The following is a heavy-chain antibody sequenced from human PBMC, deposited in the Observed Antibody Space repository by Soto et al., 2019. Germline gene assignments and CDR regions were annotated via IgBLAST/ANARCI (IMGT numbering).Heavy chain of an antibody. D-gene: IGHD6-19*01. CDR1: GFTFSDYA. CDR3: GKGGRQWVVTSDFNY. CDR2: VSHDGRNT. J-gene: IGHJ4*02. V-gene: IGHV3-30*18. Sequence: VQLVESGGGVVQPGRSLRLSCAASGFTFSDYAMHWVRQAPGKGLEWVAVVSHDGRNTHYADSVKGRFTISRDRFKETGFLGMTSLGGDETAGFYCGKGGRQWVVTSDFNYWGQGALVPGPS.